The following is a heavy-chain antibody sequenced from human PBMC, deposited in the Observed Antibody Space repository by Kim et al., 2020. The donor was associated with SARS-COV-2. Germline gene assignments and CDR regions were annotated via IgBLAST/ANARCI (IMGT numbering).Heavy chain of an antibody. CDR2: ISGSDGRT. CDR3: AKGAYCSSTSCPYPFWDY. V-gene: IGHV3-23*01. CDR1: GFTFSSHV. J-gene: IGHJ4*02. D-gene: IGHD2-2*01. Sequence: GGSLRLSCAASGFTFSSHVMSWVRQAPGKGPEWVSSISGSDGRTYYADSVKGRFTISRDNSKNTLYVQMNSLRAEDTALYYCAKGAYCSSTSCPYPFWDYWGQGTRVTVSS.